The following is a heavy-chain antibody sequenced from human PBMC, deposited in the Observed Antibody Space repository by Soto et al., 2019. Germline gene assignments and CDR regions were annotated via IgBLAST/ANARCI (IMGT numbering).Heavy chain of an antibody. D-gene: IGHD2-2*03. V-gene: IGHV3-21*01. J-gene: IGHJ4*02. CDR2: IDGSGRYI. Sequence: GGSLRLSCAASGFSFNNYNMNWVRQAPGKGLEWVSFIDGSGRYIYYADSLKGRFTVSRDNAKNSLYLQMNSLTAEDAAVYYCARDSGYCSSTSCYVNKDYWGQGTQVTVSS. CDR1: GFSFNNYN. CDR3: ARDSGYCSSTSCYVNKDY.